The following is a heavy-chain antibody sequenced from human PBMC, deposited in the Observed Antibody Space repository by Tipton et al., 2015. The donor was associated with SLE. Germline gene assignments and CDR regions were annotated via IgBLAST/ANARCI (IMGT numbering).Heavy chain of an antibody. CDR3: ARAAGEYSYGGVDY. CDR2: INPNGGGT. J-gene: IGHJ4*02. CDR1: GYTFTGYY. V-gene: IGHV1-2*06. Sequence: QVQLVQSGAEVKKPGASVKVSCKASGYTFTGYYMHWVRQAPGQGLEWMGRINPNGGGTNYAQKFQGRVTMTRDTSISTAYMELSRLRSDDTAVFYCARAAGEYSYGGVDYWGQGTLVTVSS. D-gene: IGHD5-18*01.